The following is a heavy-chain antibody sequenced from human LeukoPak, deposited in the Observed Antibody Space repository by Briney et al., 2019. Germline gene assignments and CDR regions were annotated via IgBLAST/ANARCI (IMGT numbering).Heavy chain of an antibody. Sequence: SVKVSCKASGGTFSSYAISWVRQAPGQGLEWMGGIIPIFGTANYAQKFQGRVTITADESTSTAYMELSSLRSEDTAVYYCASWGGQLGYCSGGSCENWFDPWGQGTLVTVS. V-gene: IGHV1-69*13. CDR1: GGTFSSYA. J-gene: IGHJ5*02. D-gene: IGHD2-15*01. CDR3: ASWGGQLGYCSGGSCENWFDP. CDR2: IIPIFGTA.